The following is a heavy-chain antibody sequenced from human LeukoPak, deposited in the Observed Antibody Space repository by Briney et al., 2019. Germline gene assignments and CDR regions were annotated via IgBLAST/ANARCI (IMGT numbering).Heavy chain of an antibody. CDR2: IYYSGST. CDR1: GGSISSGGYY. V-gene: IGHV4-31*03. D-gene: IGHD3-16*02. Sequence: PSETMSLTCTVSGGSISSGGYYWSWIRQHPGKGLGWFGYIYYSGSTYYNPSLKSRVTISVETSKNQFSLKLSSVTAAGTAVYYCARGPGGLGELSLYTYWGQGTLVTVSS. J-gene: IGHJ4*02. CDR3: ARGPGGLGELSLYTY.